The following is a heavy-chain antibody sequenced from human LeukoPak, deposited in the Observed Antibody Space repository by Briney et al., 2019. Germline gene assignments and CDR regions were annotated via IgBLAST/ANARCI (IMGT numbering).Heavy chain of an antibody. J-gene: IGHJ2*01. Sequence: SETLSLTCTVSGGSISSGNYYWSWIRQPAGKGLEWIGRIYTSGSANYNPSLKSRVTISVDTSKNQFSLKLSSVTAADTAVYYCASSSGSPRYLDLWGRGTLVTVSS. D-gene: IGHD3-3*01. CDR1: GGSISSGNYY. CDR2: IYTSGSA. CDR3: ASSSGSPRYLDL. V-gene: IGHV4-61*02.